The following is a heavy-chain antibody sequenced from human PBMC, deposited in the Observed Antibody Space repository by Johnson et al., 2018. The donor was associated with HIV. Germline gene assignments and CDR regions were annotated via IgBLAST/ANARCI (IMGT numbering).Heavy chain of an antibody. D-gene: IGHD2-8*01. CDR2: ISTSGSTA. CDR3: ARPDTYRYTDGRVGAFDI. CDR1: GFTFNDYY. V-gene: IGHV3-11*04. J-gene: IGHJ3*02. Sequence: QVQLVESGGGLVKPGGSLRLSCGGTGFTFNDYYMTWIRQAPGKGLEWIAYISTSGSTADSADSVKGRVTISRDNTKSSLYLQMNSLRAEDTAVYYCARPDTYRYTDGRVGAFDIWGQGTVVTVSP.